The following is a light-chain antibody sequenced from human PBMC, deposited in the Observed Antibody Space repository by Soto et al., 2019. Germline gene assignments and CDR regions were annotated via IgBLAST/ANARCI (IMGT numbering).Light chain of an antibody. CDR2: KAS. Sequence: DTQRTQSPSTLSAPVGDRVTITCRASQSMSSWLAWYQQKPGKAPKLLIYKASSLESGVPSRFSGSGSGTEFTLTISSLQPDDFATYYCQQYNSYPYTFGQGTKVDIK. V-gene: IGKV1-5*03. CDR3: QQYNSYPYT. J-gene: IGKJ2*01. CDR1: QSMSSW.